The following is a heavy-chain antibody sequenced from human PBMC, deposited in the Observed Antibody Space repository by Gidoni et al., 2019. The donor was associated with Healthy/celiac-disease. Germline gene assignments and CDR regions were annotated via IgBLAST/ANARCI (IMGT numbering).Heavy chain of an antibody. Sequence: EVQLLESGGGLVQPGGSLRLSCAASGFTFSSYAMSWVRRAPGKGLEWVSAISVSGGSTYYADSVTGRFTISRDNSKNTLYLQMNSLRAEDTAVYYCAKASRPYDSSGYQYYFDYWGQGTLVTVSS. D-gene: IGHD3-22*01. J-gene: IGHJ4*02. CDR2: ISVSGGST. V-gene: IGHV3-23*01. CDR1: GFTFSSYA. CDR3: AKASRPYDSSGYQYYFDY.